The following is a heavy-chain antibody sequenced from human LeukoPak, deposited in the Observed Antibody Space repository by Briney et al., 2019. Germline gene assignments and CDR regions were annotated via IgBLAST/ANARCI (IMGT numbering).Heavy chain of an antibody. CDR3: ARCPRSGKWELLYYFDY. V-gene: IGHV1-69*13. J-gene: IGHJ4*02. CDR2: IIPIFGTA. CDR1: GGTFSSYA. Sequence: ASVKVSCKASGGTFSSYAISWVRQAPGQGLEWMGGIIPIFGTANYAQKFQGRVTITADESTSTAYMELSSLRSEDTAVYYCARCPRSGKWELLYYFDYWGQGTLVTVSS. D-gene: IGHD1-26*01.